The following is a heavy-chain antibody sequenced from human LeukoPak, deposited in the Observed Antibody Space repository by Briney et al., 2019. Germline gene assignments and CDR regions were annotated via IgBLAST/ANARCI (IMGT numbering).Heavy chain of an antibody. CDR3: AREKTYYYDSSGYRSNREPTIRYWYFDL. CDR1: GYTFTGYY. CDR2: INPNSGGT. J-gene: IGHJ2*01. V-gene: IGHV1-2*02. Sequence: GSVKVSCKASGYTFTGYYMHWVRQAPGQGLEWMGWINPNSGGTNYAQKFQGRVTMTRDTSISTAYMELSRLRSDDTAVYYCAREKTYYYDSSGYRSNREPTIRYWYFDLWGRGTLVTVSS. D-gene: IGHD3-22*01.